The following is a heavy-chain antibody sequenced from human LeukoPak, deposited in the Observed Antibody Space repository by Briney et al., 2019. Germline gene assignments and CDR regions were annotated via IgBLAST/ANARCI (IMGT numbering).Heavy chain of an antibody. CDR1: GYTFSIYG. J-gene: IGHJ4*02. CDR3: ARDGPQCSSTSCYYDD. D-gene: IGHD2-2*01. CDR2: ISPYDGTT. V-gene: IGHV1-18*04. Sequence: ASVKVSCKASGYTFSIYGITWVRQAPGQGLEWMGWISPYDGTTNYAQNLQGRVTMTTDTSTSTAYLELGSLGSADTAVYYCARDGPQCSSTSCYYDDWGQGTLVTVSS.